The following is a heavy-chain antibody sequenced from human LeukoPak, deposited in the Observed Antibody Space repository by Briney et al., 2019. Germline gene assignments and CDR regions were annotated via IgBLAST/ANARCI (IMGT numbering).Heavy chain of an antibody. J-gene: IGHJ6*03. CDR1: GGTFSSYA. Sequence: GASVKVSCKASGGTFSSYAISWVRQAPGQGLEWMGRIIPILGIANYAQKFQGRVTITADKSTSTACMELSSLRSEDTAVYYCARENIVVVPAPSHYYYYMDVWGKGTTVTVSS. V-gene: IGHV1-69*04. CDR2: IIPILGIA. CDR3: ARENIVVVPAPSHYYYYMDV. D-gene: IGHD2-2*01.